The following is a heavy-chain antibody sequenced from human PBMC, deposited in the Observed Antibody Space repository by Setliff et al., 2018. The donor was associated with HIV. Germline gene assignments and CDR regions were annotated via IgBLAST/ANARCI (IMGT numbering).Heavy chain of an antibody. J-gene: IGHJ4*02. V-gene: IGHV3-66*02. CDR1: GLSVSNYY. CDR2: IYSGGST. Sequence: AGGSLRLSCAASGLSVSNYYMAWVRQAPGKGLEWVSTIYSGGSTYHADSVKGRFTLSRDTSKNTLFLQMNSLRPEDTAVYYCARVRLYNTALDYWGQGTLVTVSS. CDR3: ARVRLYNTALDY. D-gene: IGHD3-3*01.